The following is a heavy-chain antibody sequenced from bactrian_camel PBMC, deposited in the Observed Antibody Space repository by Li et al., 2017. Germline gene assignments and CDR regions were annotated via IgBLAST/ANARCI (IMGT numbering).Heavy chain of an antibody. V-gene: IGHV3S1*01. Sequence: HVQLVESGGGLVQPGGSLRLSCAASGFTFSNYWMYWIRQAPGKGLEWVSTINSAGGSTYSADSVKGRFTISQDNAKHTLYLQMNSLKPEDTAMYYCYTRTTIDWGCGHKWWGQGTQVTVS. D-gene: IGHD5*01. CDR3: YTRTTIDWGCGHKW. CDR1: GFTFSNYW. J-gene: IGHJ4*01. CDR2: INSAGGST.